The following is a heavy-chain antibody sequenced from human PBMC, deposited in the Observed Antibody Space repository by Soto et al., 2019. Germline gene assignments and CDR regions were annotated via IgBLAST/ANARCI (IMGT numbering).Heavy chain of an antibody. D-gene: IGHD6-13*01. J-gene: IGHJ4*02. Sequence: GGSLRLSCEASGFTFSGFDMHWVRQPTGKGLEWVSSIGTAGDTHYAVSVKGRFTISRDNAKNSLSLQMNSLRAGDMAVYFCAKSQEIGTHFFDSWGQGTQVTVSS. CDR2: IGTAGDT. CDR1: GFTFSGFD. CDR3: AKSQEIGTHFFDS. V-gene: IGHV3-13*01.